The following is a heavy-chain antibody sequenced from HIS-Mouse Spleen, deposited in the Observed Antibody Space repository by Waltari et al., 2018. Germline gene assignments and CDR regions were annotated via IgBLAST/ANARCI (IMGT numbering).Heavy chain of an antibody. D-gene: IGHD3-3*01. CDR3: ARVYYDFWSGYYY. CDR2: MKHNSGNT. V-gene: IGHV1-8*01. J-gene: IGHJ4*02. Sequence: QVQLVQSGAEVKKPGASVKVSCKASGYTFTSYDINCVRQATGQGLEWMGWMKHNSGNTGYAQKFQGRVTMTRNTSISTAYMELSSLRSEDTAVYYCARVYYDFWSGYYYWGQGTLVTVSS. CDR1: GYTFTSYD.